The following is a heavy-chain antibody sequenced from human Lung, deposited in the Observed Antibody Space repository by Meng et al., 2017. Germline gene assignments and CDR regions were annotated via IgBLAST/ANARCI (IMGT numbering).Heavy chain of an antibody. V-gene: IGHV4-38-2*01. CDR1: GYSISTGYN. CDR3: ARGAAVTLIFYHGMYV. J-gene: IGHJ6*02. CDR2: IYHSGST. Sequence: SETLSLTCAVSGYSISTGYNWGWIRQPPGKGLEWIGSIYHSGSTYYNPSLKSRVSISVDTSKNQLSLKLSSVTAADTAVYYCARGAAVTLIFYHGMYVWGQGPTVTVSS. D-gene: IGHD4-17*01.